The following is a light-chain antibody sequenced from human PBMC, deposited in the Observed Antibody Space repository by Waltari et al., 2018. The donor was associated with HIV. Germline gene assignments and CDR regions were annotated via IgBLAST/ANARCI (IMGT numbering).Light chain of an antibody. CDR1: RSVGSS. J-gene: IGKJ1*01. CDR2: GAS. V-gene: IGKV3-15*01. CDR3: QQYNTWPLT. Sequence: EVVMTQSPATLLESPGKTANLSCRASRSVGSSLAWYHQKPGRGPRLLIYGASSRASDVPPTFSGSGAGTDFCLSISSLRSDDLGIYYCQQYNTWPLTFGRGTTVEIK.